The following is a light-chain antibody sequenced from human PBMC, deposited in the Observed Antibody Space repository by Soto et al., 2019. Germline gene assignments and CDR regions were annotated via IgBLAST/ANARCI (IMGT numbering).Light chain of an antibody. V-gene: IGLV3-21*04. CDR2: FDR. J-gene: IGLJ3*02. CDR3: QVWDSKGV. Sequence: SYELTQPPSVSVAPGKTARITCGGNNIGSKGVHWYQQKPGQAPMLVIYFDRERPSGIPERFTGSNSGNTATLTISRVEAGDEADYYCQVWDSKGVFGGGTKLTVL. CDR1: NIGSKG.